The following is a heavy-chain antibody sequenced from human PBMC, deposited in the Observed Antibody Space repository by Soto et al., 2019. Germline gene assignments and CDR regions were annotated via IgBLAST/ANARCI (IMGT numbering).Heavy chain of an antibody. CDR3: ARVRRYCSGGSCYSYYYYGMDV. CDR1: GGSFSGYY. D-gene: IGHD2-15*01. V-gene: IGHV4-34*01. Sequence: SETLSLTCAVYGGSFSGYYWSWIRQPPGKVLERIGEINHSGSTNYNPSLKSRVTISVDTSKNQFSLKLSSVTAADTGAYYCARVRRYCSGGSCYSYYYYGMDVWGQGTTVT. CDR2: INHSGST. J-gene: IGHJ6*02.